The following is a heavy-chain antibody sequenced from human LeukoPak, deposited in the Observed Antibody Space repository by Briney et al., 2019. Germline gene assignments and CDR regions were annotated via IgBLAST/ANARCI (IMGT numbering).Heavy chain of an antibody. V-gene: IGHV1-18*01. Sequence: ASVTVSCTASGYTFIIYGISWVRQAPGQGLEWMGWISAYNGNAKYAQKIQGRVTITRDTSISTAYMELSRLRSDDTAVYCCSRDVGPYWNYNWFDPWGQGTLVTVSS. CDR1: GYTFIIYG. CDR2: ISAYNGNA. D-gene: IGHD1-7*01. CDR3: SRDVGPYWNYNWFDP. J-gene: IGHJ5*02.